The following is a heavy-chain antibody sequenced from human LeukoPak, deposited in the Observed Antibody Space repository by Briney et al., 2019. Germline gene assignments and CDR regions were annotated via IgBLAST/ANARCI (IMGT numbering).Heavy chain of an antibody. D-gene: IGHD3-10*01. Sequence: KPSETLSLTCTVSGGSISSYYWSWIRQPPGKGLEWIGYIYYSGSTNYNPSLKSRVTISVDTSKNQFSLKLSSVTAADTAVYYCVRDFEDYYGSGSVRGWFDPWGQGTLVTVSS. J-gene: IGHJ5*02. CDR2: IYYSGST. V-gene: IGHV4-59*01. CDR3: VRDFEDYYGSGSVRGWFDP. CDR1: GGSISSYY.